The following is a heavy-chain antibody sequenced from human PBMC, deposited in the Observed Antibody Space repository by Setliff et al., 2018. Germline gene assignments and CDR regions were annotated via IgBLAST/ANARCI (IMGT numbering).Heavy chain of an antibody. Sequence: PGGSLRLSCAASGFTFSDYYMSWIRQAPGKGLEWVSYISSSGSTIYYADSVKGRFTISRDNAKNSLYLQMNSLRAEDTAVYYCARDTPRGMVSDDYWGQGTLVTVSS. CDR3: ARDTPRGMVSDDY. D-gene: IGHD2-8*01. CDR1: GFTFSDYY. V-gene: IGHV3-11*01. CDR2: ISSSGSTI. J-gene: IGHJ4*02.